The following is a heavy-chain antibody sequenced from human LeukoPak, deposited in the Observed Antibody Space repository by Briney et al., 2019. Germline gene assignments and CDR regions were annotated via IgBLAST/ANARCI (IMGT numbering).Heavy chain of an antibody. CDR2: TYYRSKWYN. CDR3: AGGGYSYGYYYFDY. Sequence: SQTLSLTFAISGDSVSSNSAAWNWIRQSPSRGLEWLGSTYYRSKWYNDYAVSVKSRITINPDTSKNQFSLQLNSVTPEDTAVYYCAGGGYSYGYYYFDYWGQGTLVTVSS. J-gene: IGHJ4*02. CDR1: GDSVSSNSAA. V-gene: IGHV6-1*01. D-gene: IGHD5-18*01.